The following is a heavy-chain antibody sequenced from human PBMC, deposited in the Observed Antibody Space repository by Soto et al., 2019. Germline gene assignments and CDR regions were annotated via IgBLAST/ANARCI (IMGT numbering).Heavy chain of an antibody. J-gene: IGHJ4*02. V-gene: IGHV3-72*01. CDR2: SRDKPQGYST. CDR1: GFTLSDHY. Sequence: PGGALRLSCAASGFTLSDHYIDWVRQAPGKGLEWVGRSRDKPQGYSTAYAASVKGRFTTSRDESKNSAYLQMNSLKTEDTAVYYCVRATYFSDSIGYTRCLDYWGQGPLVTVSS. D-gene: IGHD3-22*01. CDR3: VRATYFSDSIGYTRCLDY.